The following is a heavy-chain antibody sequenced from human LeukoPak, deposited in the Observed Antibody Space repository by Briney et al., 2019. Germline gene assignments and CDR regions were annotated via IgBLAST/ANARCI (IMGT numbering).Heavy chain of an antibody. CDR1: GFTFSDYW. J-gene: IGHJ4*02. V-gene: IGHV3-74*01. CDR2: INADGSIT. Sequence: GGSLRLSCAASGFTFSDYWMHWVRQVPGKGLVWVARINADGSITNHADSVKGRFTISRGNAENTLYLQMNSLRAEDTAVYYCVKYGPQDSGSSHFDYWGQGALVTVSS. D-gene: IGHD1-26*01. CDR3: VKYGPQDSGSSHFDY.